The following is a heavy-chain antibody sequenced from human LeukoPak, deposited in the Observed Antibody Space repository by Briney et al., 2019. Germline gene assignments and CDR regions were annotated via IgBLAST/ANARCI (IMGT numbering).Heavy chain of an antibody. CDR3: EGAWS. CDR2: INQDGSKK. D-gene: IGHD6-19*01. J-gene: IGHJ5*02. V-gene: IGHV3-7*01. Sequence: GGCLRLSCAASGFTFSSYLMNWVRQAPGKGLEWVANINQDGSKKNYVDSVKGRFTISRDNAKNSLYLQMNSLRAEDTAVYYCEGAWSWGQGTLVTVSS. CDR1: GFTFSSYL.